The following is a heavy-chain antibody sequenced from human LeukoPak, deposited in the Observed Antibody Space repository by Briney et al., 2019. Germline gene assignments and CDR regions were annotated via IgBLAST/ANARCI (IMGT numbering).Heavy chain of an antibody. CDR3: ASPAGGSGRRLNWFDP. V-gene: IGHV4-34*01. D-gene: IGHD3-10*01. J-gene: IGHJ5*02. Sequence: SETLSLTCAVYGGSFSGYYWSWIRQPPGKGLEWIGEINHSGSTNYNPSLKSRVTISVDTSKNQFSLKLSSVTAADTAVYYCASPAGGSGRRLNWFDPWGQGTLVTVSS. CDR1: GGSFSGYY. CDR2: INHSGST.